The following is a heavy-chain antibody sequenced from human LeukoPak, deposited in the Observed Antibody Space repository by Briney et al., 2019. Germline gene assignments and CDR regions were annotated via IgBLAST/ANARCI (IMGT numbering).Heavy chain of an antibody. Sequence: SETLSLTCAVSGGSISSFYWSWIRQPPGKGLEWIGYVFYTGDTNSSPSLKSRVTMSLDTSKNQLSLRLTSVTAADTAVYYCARHPFATPFDHWGRGTLVTVSS. CDR3: ARHPFATPFDH. CDR1: GGSISSFY. V-gene: IGHV4-59*08. D-gene: IGHD2-15*01. CDR2: VFYTGDT. J-gene: IGHJ4*02.